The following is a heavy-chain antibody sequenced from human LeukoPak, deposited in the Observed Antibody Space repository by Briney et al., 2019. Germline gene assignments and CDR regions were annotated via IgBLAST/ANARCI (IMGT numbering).Heavy chain of an antibody. CDR3: AKDRTPYSGSYSPFDP. Sequence: GGSLRLSCAASGFTFSSYGMHWVRQAPGKGLEWVAFIRYDGSNKYYADSVKGRFTISRDNSKNTLYLQMNSLRAEDTALYYCAKDRTPYSGSYSPFDPWGQGTLVTVSS. CDR1: GFTFSSYG. D-gene: IGHD1-26*01. CDR2: IRYDGSNK. J-gene: IGHJ5*02. V-gene: IGHV3-30*02.